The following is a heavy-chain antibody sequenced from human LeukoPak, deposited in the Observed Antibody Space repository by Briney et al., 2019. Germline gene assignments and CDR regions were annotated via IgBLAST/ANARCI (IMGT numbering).Heavy chain of an antibody. D-gene: IGHD3-10*01. CDR3: ARDGEYGSVADY. V-gene: IGHV3-53*01. Sequence: GGSLRLSCAASGXTXXSNYMSWVRQAPXXXXEWVSVIYSGGSTYYADSVKGRFTISRDNSKNTLYLQMNSLRAEDTAVYYCARDGEYGSVADYWGQGTLVTVSS. CDR1: GXTXXSNY. J-gene: IGHJ4*02. CDR2: IYSGGST.